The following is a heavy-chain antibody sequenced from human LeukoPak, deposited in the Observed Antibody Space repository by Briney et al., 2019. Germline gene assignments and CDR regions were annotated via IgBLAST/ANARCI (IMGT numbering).Heavy chain of an antibody. J-gene: IGHJ6*03. CDR1: GYTFTSYG. Sequence: ASVKVSCKASGYTFTSYGISWVRQAPGQGLEWMGWISAYNGNTNYAQKLQGRVTMTTDTSTSTAYMELRSLRSDDTAVYYCARSTHYDILTGARNYMDVWGKGTTVTVSS. CDR3: ARSTHYDILTGARNYMDV. CDR2: ISAYNGNT. V-gene: IGHV1-18*01. D-gene: IGHD3-9*01.